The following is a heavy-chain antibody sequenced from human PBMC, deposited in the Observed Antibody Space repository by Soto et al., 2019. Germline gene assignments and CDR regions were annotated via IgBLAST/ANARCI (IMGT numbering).Heavy chain of an antibody. Sequence: SATLTLTCTIPRRSIIRSSYYCGLISQPPGQGLEWIGSIYYSGSTYYNPSLKSRVTISVDTSKNLFSLKLSSVTAADTVVYFCARHGEWGFGLQANYYYYGMDGWGQGTTVS. CDR3: ARHGEWGFGLQANYYYYGMDG. J-gene: IGHJ6*02. CDR1: RRSIIRSSYY. CDR2: IYYSGST. D-gene: IGHD4-4*01. V-gene: IGHV4-39*01.